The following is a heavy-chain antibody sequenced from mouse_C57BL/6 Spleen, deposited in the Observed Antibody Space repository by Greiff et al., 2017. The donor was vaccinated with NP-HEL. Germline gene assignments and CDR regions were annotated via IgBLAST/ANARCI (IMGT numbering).Heavy chain of an antibody. V-gene: IGHV3-1*01. D-gene: IGHD2-1*01. CDR1: GYSITSGYD. CDR3: ARGGYYGNLDY. CDR2: ISYSGST. Sequence: EVQLQQSGPGMVKPSQSLSLTCTVTGYSITSGYDWHWIRHFPGNKLEWMGYISYSGSTNYNPSLKSRISITHDTSKNHFFLKLNSVTTEDTATYYCARGGYYGNLDYWGQGTTLTVSS. J-gene: IGHJ2*01.